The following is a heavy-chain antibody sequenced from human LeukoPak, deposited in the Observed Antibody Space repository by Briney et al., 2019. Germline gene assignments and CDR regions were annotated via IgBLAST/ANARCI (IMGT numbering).Heavy chain of an antibody. D-gene: IGHD3-22*01. CDR1: GFTFSSYA. J-gene: IGHJ3*02. V-gene: IGHV3-30*04. Sequence: GSLRLSCAASGFTFSSYAMHWVRQAPGKGLEWVAVISYDGSNKYYADSVKGRFTISRDNSKNTLYLQMNSLRAEDTAVYYCARLPDYDSSGYYDAVDAFDIWGQGTMVTVSS. CDR3: ARLPDYDSSGYYDAVDAFDI. CDR2: ISYDGSNK.